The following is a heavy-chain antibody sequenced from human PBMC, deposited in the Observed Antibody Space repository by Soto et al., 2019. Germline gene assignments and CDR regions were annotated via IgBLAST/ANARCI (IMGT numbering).Heavy chain of an antibody. D-gene: IGHD6-13*01. CDR3: ARLIAAAGTSWFDP. V-gene: IGHV4-59*01. J-gene: IGHJ5*02. Sequence: SETLSLTCTVSGGSISSYYWSWIRQPPGKGLEWIGYIYYSGSTNYNPSLKSRVTISVDTSKNQFSLKLSSVTAADTAVYYCARLIAAAGTSWFDPWGQGTRVTVS. CDR1: GGSISSYY. CDR2: IYYSGST.